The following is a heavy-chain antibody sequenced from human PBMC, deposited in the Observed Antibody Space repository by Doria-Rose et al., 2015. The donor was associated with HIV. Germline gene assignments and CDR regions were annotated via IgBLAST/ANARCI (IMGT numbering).Heavy chain of an antibody. CDR2: TFSDDER. Sequence: QITLKESGPVLVKPTETLTLTCTVSGVSLSSPGMGVSWIRQPPGKALEWLANTFSDDERSYKTSPKSRLTISRGTSKSQVVLTMTDMDPVGTATYYCARIKSSRWYHKYYFDFWGQGTLVIVSA. V-gene: IGHV2-26*01. CDR1: GVSLSSPGMG. J-gene: IGHJ4*02. CDR3: ARIKSSRWYHKYYFDF. D-gene: IGHD6-13*01.